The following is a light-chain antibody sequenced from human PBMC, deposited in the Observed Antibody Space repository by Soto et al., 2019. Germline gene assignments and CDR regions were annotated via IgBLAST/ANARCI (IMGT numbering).Light chain of an antibody. J-gene: IGLJ1*01. CDR1: NSDVGGYNR. CDR2: DVI. V-gene: IGLV2-14*01. CDR3: SSYSITRTLYV. Sequence: SVLTQPASLSGSPGQSITISRAAANSDVGGYNRVSWYQQHPGKAPKLLIYDVINRPSGVSHRFSGSKSGNTASLTISGLQAEDEADYYCSSYSITRTLYVFGTGTKVTVL.